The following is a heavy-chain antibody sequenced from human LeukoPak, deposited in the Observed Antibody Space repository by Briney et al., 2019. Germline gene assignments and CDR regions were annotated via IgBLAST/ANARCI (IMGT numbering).Heavy chain of an antibody. CDR1: GFSLTTTGMC. Sequence: SASGPTLVNPPQTLTLTCTFSGFSLTTTGMCVSWIRQPPGKALEWLARIDWDDDEYYSTSLKARLTISKDTSKNQVVLIMTNMDPVDTATYYCARRAGGAFDIWGQGTMVTVSS. J-gene: IGHJ3*02. CDR3: ARRAGGAFDI. V-gene: IGHV2-70*11. CDR2: IDWDDDE. D-gene: IGHD3-16*01.